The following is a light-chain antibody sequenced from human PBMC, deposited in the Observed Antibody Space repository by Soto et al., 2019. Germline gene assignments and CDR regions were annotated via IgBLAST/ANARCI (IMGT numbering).Light chain of an antibody. CDR3: QQYNNWPRT. Sequence: EILMTQSGATLSVSPGERATLSCRASQIVGDNLAWYQQKPGQAPRLLIYAAFTRATGFPARFSGGGSGTEFTLTISSLQSEDFAVYYCQQYNNWPRTVGQGTQVDIK. J-gene: IGKJ1*01. V-gene: IGKV3-15*01. CDR1: QIVGDN. CDR2: AAF.